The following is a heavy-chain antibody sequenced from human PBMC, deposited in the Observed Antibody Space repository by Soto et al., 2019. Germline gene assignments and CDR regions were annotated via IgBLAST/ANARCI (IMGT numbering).Heavy chain of an antibody. CDR3: ARDPGGDVLLWFGEKNYYGMDV. V-gene: IGHV6-1*01. J-gene: IGHJ6*02. CDR1: GDSVSSNSAA. D-gene: IGHD3-10*01. Sequence: SQTLSLPCAISGDSVSSNSAAWNWIRQSPSRGLEWLGRTYYRSKWYNDYAVSVKGRITYNPDTSKNQFSLKRNTLTPEESAVYYCARDPGGDVLLWFGEKNYYGMDVWGQGTTVTVSS. CDR2: TYYRSKWYN.